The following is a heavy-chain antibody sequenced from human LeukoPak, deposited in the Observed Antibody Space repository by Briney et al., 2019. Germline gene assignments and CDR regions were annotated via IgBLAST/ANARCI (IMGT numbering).Heavy chain of an antibody. V-gene: IGHV3-11*01. J-gene: IGHJ3*02. CDR1: GFTFSDYY. D-gene: IGHD2-21*01. CDR3: ARLLKGHDAFDI. Sequence: GGSLRLSCAASGFTFSDYYMSWIRQAPGKGLEWVSHISSSGSAIYYADSVKGRFTISRDNAKNTLYMHMNSLRAADTAAYYSARLLKGHDAFDIWGQGTMATVSS. CDR2: ISSSGSAI.